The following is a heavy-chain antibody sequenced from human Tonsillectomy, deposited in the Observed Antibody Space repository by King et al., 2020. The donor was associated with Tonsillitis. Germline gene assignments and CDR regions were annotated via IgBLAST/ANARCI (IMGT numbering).Heavy chain of an antibody. J-gene: IGHJ4*02. CDR2: IYYTGTT. CDR1: GGSISGYF. CDR3: ASASSGYYHYFDY. D-gene: IGHD3-22*01. Sequence: VQLQESGPGLVKPSETLSLTCTISGGSISGYFWSWIRESPGKGLEWIGSIYYTGTTYYKSSLQSRLTISTDTSTNRVSLKLTSVTAADSAIYYCASASSGYYHYFDYWGQGAQVTVSS. V-gene: IGHV4-59*12.